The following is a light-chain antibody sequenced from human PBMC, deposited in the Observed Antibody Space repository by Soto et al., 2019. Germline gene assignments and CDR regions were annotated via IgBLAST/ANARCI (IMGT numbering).Light chain of an antibody. V-gene: IGKV3D-15*01. CDR2: EAS. Sequence: EIVLTQSPATLSLSPGERATLSCRASETVSNYLAWYQQKPGLPPRLLIYEASNRVIGIPARFSGSGSGTEFTLTISSLQSEDFAVYYCQQYNNWPPVTFGQGTKVDIK. CDR3: QQYNNWPPVT. J-gene: IGKJ1*01. CDR1: ETVSNY.